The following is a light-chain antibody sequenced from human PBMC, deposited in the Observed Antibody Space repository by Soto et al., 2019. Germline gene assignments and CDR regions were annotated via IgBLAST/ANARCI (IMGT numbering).Light chain of an antibody. CDR3: TSYTSSSTLEV. CDR2: DVS. Sequence: QSARTSPASGPGSLGRWFTSSCIGPRGDVGGYNYVSWYQQHPGKAPKLMIYDVSYRPSGVSNRFSGSKSGNTASLTISGLQAEDEADYYCTSYTSSSTLEVFGGGTKLTVL. V-gene: IGLV2-14*01. J-gene: IGLJ2*01. CDR1: RGDVGGYNY.